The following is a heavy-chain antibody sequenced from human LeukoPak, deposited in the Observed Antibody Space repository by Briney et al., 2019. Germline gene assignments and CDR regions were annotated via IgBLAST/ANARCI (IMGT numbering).Heavy chain of an antibody. CDR3: AREVEDIVVVPAATPRRGTRYYYMDV. D-gene: IGHD2-2*01. Sequence: GASVKVSCKASGGTFSSYAISWVRQAPGQGLEWMGGIIPIFGTANYAQKFQGRVTITADESTSTVYMELSSLRSEDMAVYYCAREVEDIVVVPAATPRRGTRYYYMDVWGKGTTVTVSS. CDR1: GGTFSSYA. J-gene: IGHJ6*03. CDR2: IIPIFGTA. V-gene: IGHV1-69*13.